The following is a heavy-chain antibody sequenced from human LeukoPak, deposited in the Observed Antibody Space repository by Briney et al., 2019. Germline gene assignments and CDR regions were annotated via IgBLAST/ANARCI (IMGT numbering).Heavy chain of an antibody. D-gene: IGHD3-10*01. CDR1: GGSTSSGNYY. J-gene: IGHJ5*02. CDR2: ISSSGNT. V-gene: IGHV4-39*02. CDR3: ARDYGP. Sequence: SETLSLTCTVSGGSTSSGNYYWGWIRQPPGKGLEWIGGISSSGNTYYNPSLKSRITISIDTSKNHFSLKLSSVTAADTAVYYCARDYGPWGQGTLVTVSS.